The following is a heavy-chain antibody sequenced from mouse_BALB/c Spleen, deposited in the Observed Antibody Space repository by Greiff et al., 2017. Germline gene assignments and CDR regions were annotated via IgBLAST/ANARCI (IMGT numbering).Heavy chain of an antibody. Sequence: VKLVESGPGLVAPSQSLSITCTVSGFSLSRYSVHWVRQPPGKGLEWLGMIWGGGSTDYNSALKSRLSISKDNSKSQVFLKMNSLQTDDTAMYYCARNSYDPHWYFDVWGAGTTVTVSA. CDR2: IWGGGST. CDR3: ARNSYDPHWYFDV. V-gene: IGHV2-6-4*01. CDR1: GFSLSRYS. D-gene: IGHD2-3*01. J-gene: IGHJ1*01.